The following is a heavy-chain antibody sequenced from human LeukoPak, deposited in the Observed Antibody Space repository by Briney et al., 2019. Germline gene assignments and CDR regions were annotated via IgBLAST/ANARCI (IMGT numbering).Heavy chain of an antibody. CDR2: IFYSGST. Sequence: SETLSLTCTVSGGSISSSAYYWGWIRQPPGKGLEWIGYIFYSGSTYHNPSLKSRVTISVDTSKSQFSLKLRSVTAADTAVYYCARLNHCSTTSCYWVDPWGQGTLVTVSS. J-gene: IGHJ5*02. D-gene: IGHD2-2*01. CDR3: ARLNHCSTTSCYWVDP. CDR1: GGSISSSAYY. V-gene: IGHV4-30-4*08.